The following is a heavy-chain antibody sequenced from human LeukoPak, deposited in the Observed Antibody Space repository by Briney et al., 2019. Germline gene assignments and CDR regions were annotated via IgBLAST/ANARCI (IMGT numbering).Heavy chain of an antibody. CDR3: ARVRGYSYGYTRRGAYNWFDP. J-gene: IGHJ5*02. Sequence: SETLSLTCTVSGYSISSGYYWSWIRQPPGKGLEWIGEINHSGSTNYNPSLKSRVTISVDTSKNQFSLKLSSVTAADTAVYYCARVRGYSYGYTRRGAYNWFDPWGQGTLVTVSS. V-gene: IGHV4-38-2*02. CDR2: INHSGST. D-gene: IGHD5-18*01. CDR1: GYSISSGYY.